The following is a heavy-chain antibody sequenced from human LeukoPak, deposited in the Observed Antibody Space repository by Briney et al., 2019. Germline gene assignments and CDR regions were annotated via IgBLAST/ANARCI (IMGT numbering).Heavy chain of an antibody. CDR3: ARGLAARPNYYYYMDV. CDR1: GGSISSYY. CDR2: IYTSGST. Sequence: SETLSLTCTVSGGSISSYYWSWIRQPPGKGLEWIGYIYTSGSTNYNPSLKSRVTISVDTSKNQFSLKLSSVTAADTAVYYCARGLAARPNYYYYMDVWGKGTTVTVSS. V-gene: IGHV4-4*09. D-gene: IGHD6-6*01. J-gene: IGHJ6*03.